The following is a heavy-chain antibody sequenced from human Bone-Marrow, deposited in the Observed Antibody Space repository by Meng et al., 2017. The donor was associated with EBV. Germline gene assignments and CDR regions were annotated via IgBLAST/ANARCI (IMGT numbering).Heavy chain of an antibody. Sequence: QVRLVRFGLEVKKRGASVKGSCKASGYTFTSYGISWVRQAPGQGLEWMGWISAYNGNTNYAQKLQGRVTMTTDTSTSTAYMELSSLRSDDTAVYYCARDGVLWFRELFNWGQGTLVTVSS. J-gene: IGHJ4*02. CDR1: GYTFTSYG. CDR2: ISAYNGNT. V-gene: IGHV1-18*01. D-gene: IGHD3-10*01. CDR3: ARDGVLWFRELFN.